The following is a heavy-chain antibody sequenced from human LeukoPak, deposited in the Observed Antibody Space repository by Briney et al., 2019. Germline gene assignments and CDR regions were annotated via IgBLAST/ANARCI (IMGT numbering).Heavy chain of an antibody. CDR1: GFTFDDYA. D-gene: IGHD3-9*01. J-gene: IGHJ4*02. Sequence: GGSLRLSCAASGFTFDDYAMHWVRHAPGKGLEWVSLISWDGGSTYYADSVKGRFTISRDNSKNSLYLQMNSLRAEDTALYYCAKDALPNKYYDILTGYPDYWGQGTLVTVSS. V-gene: IGHV3-43D*03. CDR2: ISWDGGST. CDR3: AKDALPNKYYDILTGYPDY.